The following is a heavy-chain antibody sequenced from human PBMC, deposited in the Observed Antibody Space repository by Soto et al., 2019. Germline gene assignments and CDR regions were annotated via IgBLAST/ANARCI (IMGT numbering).Heavy chain of an antibody. V-gene: IGHV5-51*01. Sequence: ESLTISCKASGYTFTNYYIGWVRQLPGKGLEWMGIIYPGESDARYSPSFQGQVTISADKSISTVYLQWSSLKASDSAMYYCARPSSNWYTNMDVWGQGTTVTVSS. CDR2: IYPGESDA. CDR1: GYTFTNYY. CDR3: ARPSSNWYTNMDV. J-gene: IGHJ6*02. D-gene: IGHD6-13*01.